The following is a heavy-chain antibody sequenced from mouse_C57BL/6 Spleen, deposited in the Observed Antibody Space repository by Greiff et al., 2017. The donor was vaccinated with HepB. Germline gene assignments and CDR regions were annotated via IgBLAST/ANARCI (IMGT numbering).Heavy chain of an antibody. CDR3: ARSGTTVVSTPLFDY. Sequence: VQLQQSGAELARPGASVKLSCKASGYTFTRYGISWVKQRTGQGLEWIGEIYPRRGNTYYNEKFKGKDTLTADKSSSTAYLELRSMTSEESAVYFCARSGTTVVSTPLFDYLGQGTTLTVSS. CDR1: GYTFTRYG. D-gene: IGHD1-1*01. J-gene: IGHJ2*01. CDR2: IYPRRGNT. V-gene: IGHV1-81*01.